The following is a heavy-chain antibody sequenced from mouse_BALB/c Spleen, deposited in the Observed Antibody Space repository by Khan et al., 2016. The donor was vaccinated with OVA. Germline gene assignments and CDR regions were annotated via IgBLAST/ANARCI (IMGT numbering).Heavy chain of an antibody. CDR3: ARGGSSGPAWFAD. CDR2: IRYDGDS. Sequence: EVQLQESGPGLVKPSQSLSLTCSVTGYSITSGYFWNWIRQFPGNKLEWMGYIRYDGDSNYNPSLKNRISITRDTSQNHFFLKLNSVTPEDTATYYCARGGSSGPAWFADWGQGTLVTVSA. V-gene: IGHV3-6*02. D-gene: IGHD3-1*01. CDR1: GYSITSGYF. J-gene: IGHJ3*01.